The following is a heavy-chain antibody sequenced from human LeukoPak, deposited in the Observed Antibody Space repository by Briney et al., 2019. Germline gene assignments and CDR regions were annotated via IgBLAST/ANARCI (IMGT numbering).Heavy chain of an antibody. D-gene: IGHD2/OR15-2a*01. CDR3: ARGPVSMMVTPPDY. CDR2: IYSTGRT. CDR1: GGSFTSAHYY. V-gene: IGHV4-30-4*01. J-gene: IGHJ4*02. Sequence: TASETLSLTCTVSGGSFTSAHYYWTWVRQPPGKGLEYIGFIYSTGRTYSNPSLRSRVSMSVDTSKNQFSLKLTSVTAADTAVYFCARGPVSMMVTPPDYWGQGTLVTVSS.